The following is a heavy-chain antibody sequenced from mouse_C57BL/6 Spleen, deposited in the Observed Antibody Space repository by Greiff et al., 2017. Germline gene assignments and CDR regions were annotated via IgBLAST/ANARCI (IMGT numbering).Heavy chain of an antibody. Sequence: EVKLVESEGGLVQPGSSMKLSCTASGFTFSDYYMAWVRQVPEKGLEWVANINYDGSSTYYLDSLKSRFIISRDNAKNILYLQMSSLKSEDTATYYCARDRGITTVVLHWYFDVWGTGTTVTVSS. V-gene: IGHV5-16*01. CDR2: INYDGSST. CDR3: ARDRGITTVVLHWYFDV. J-gene: IGHJ1*03. D-gene: IGHD1-1*01. CDR1: GFTFSDYY.